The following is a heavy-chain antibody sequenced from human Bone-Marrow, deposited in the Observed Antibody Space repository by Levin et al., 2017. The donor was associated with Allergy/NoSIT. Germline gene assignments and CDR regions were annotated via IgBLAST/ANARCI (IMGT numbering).Heavy chain of an antibody. CDR1: GDSITRGGYS. V-gene: IGHV4-30-2*01. CDR2: IYHSGHP. D-gene: IGHD3-22*01. J-gene: IGHJ4*02. Sequence: SQTLSLPCTVSGDSITRGGYSWTWIRQPPGKGLEWIGYIYHSGHPYYNPSLKGRVTISVDSSKNQFSLSLTSVTAADMAVYYCDRGGGADFRYDSGGLDKWGQGTRVTVPS. CDR3: DRGGGADFRYDSGGLDK.